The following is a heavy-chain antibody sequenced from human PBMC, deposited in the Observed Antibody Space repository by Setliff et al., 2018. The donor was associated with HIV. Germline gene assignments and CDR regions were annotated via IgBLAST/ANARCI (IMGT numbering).Heavy chain of an antibody. CDR1: GGSISSYY. CDR2: IDTSEST. CDR3: ARSGFGYYYYYMDV. Sequence: SETLSLTCTVSGGSISSYYWNWIRQSAGKGLEWIGRIDTSESTNYNPSLKSRVTMSVDTSNHQFSLKLRSVTAADTAVYYCARSGFGYYYYYMDVWGKGT. J-gene: IGHJ6*03. D-gene: IGHD3-10*01. V-gene: IGHV4-4*07.